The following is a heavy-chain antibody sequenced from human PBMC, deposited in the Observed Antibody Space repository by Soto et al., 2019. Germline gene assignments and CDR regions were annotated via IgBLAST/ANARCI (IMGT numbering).Heavy chain of an antibody. CDR3: ARRGLRYFDWPSFDY. D-gene: IGHD3-9*01. CDR1: GGTFSNYA. Sequence: GASVKVSCKASGGTFSNYAISWVRQAPGQGLEWMGGIIPIFGTANYAQKFQGRVTITADESTSTAYMELSSLRSEDTAVYYCARRGLRYFDWPSFDYWGQGTLVTVSS. V-gene: IGHV1-69*13. CDR2: IIPIFGTA. J-gene: IGHJ4*02.